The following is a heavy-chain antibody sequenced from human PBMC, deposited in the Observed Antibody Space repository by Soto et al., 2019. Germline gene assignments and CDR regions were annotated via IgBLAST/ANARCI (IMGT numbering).Heavy chain of an antibody. CDR3: AKLSGGSCYGYCYYYLDV. CDR1: GFTFSSYA. CDR2: ISGSGGST. D-gene: IGHD2-15*01. V-gene: IGHV3-23*01. J-gene: IGHJ6*03. Sequence: PGGSLRLSCAASGFTFSSYAMSWVRQAPGKGLEWVSSISGSGGSTYFADSVKGRFAISRDNSRTTLYLQMNSLRVEDTAVYYSAKLSGGSCYGYCYYYLDVWGKGTPVTVSS.